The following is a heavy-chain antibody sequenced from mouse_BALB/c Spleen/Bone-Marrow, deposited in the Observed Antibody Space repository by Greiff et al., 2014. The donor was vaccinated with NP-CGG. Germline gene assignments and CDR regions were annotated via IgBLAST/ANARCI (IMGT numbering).Heavy chain of an antibody. CDR3: ARDYSGYFDF. J-gene: IGHJ2*01. CDR1: GFTFTDYF. CDR2: IRNKPNGYTT. V-gene: IGHV7-3*02. D-gene: IGHD5-1*01. Sequence: EVQLVESGGGLVQPGGSLRLSCTTSGFTFTDYFMTWVRQPPGKALEWLVFIRNKPNGYTTEYNPSVKGRFTISRDNSQGILYLQMNTLRAEDSAIYYCARDYSGYFDFWGQGTTLTVSS.